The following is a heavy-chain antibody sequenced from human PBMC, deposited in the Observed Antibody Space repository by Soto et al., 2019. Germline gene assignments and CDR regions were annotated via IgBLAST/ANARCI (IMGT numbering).Heavy chain of an antibody. CDR3: AADKNDYDILTGYYQSSPYYYYYGMDV. CDR2: IVVGSGNT. V-gene: IGHV1-58*01. J-gene: IGHJ6*02. Sequence: ASVKVSCKASGFTFTSSAVQWVRQARGQRLEWIGWIVVGSGNTNYAQKFQERVTITRDMSTSTAYMELSSLRSEDTAVYYCAADKNDYDILTGYYQSSPYYYYYGMDVWGQGTTVTVSS. D-gene: IGHD3-9*01. CDR1: GFTFTSSA.